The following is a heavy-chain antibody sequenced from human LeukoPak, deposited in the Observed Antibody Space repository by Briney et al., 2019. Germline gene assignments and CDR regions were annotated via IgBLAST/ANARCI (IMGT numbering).Heavy chain of an antibody. Sequence: GGSLRLSCVVSGFTFNSYAMSWVRQAPGKGLEGVSAISNGSSTYYADSVKGRFTIFRDNSKTTVYLQMNSLRAEDTAVYYCARDGHPWYSSSWYMGSWFDPWGQGTLVTVSS. D-gene: IGHD6-13*01. J-gene: IGHJ5*02. CDR3: ARDGHPWYSSSWYMGSWFDP. CDR2: ISNGSST. V-gene: IGHV3-23*01. CDR1: GFTFNSYA.